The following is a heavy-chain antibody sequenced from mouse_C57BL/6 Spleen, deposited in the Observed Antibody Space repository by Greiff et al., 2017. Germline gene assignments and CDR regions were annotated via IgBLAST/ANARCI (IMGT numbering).Heavy chain of an antibody. J-gene: IGHJ3*01. CDR1: GYTFTDYY. D-gene: IGHD2-5*01. CDR2: INPNNGGT. V-gene: IGHV1-26*01. CDR3: ARAYSNYVGFAY. Sequence: VQLQQSGPELVKPGASVKISCKASGYTFTDYYMNWVKQSHGKSLEWIGDINPNNGGTSYNQKFKGKATLTVDKSSSTAYMELRSLTSEDSAVYYCARAYSNYVGFAYWGQGTLVTVSA.